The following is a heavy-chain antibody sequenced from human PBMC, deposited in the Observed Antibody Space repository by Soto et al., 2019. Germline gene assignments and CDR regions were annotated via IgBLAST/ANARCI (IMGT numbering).Heavy chain of an antibody. D-gene: IGHD6-13*01. CDR3: AREGSSWYVRDYYYDGMDV. Sequence: VAVIWYDGSNKYYADSVKGRFTISRDNSKNTLYLQMNSLSAEDTAVYYCAREGSSWYVRDYYYDGMDVWGQGTTVTVSS. CDR2: IWYDGSNK. V-gene: IGHV3-33*01. J-gene: IGHJ6*02.